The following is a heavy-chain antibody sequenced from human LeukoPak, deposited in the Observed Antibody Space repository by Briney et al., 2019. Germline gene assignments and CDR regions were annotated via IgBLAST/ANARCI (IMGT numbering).Heavy chain of an antibody. CDR2: ISAYNGNT. V-gene: IGHV1-18*01. J-gene: IGHJ6*03. D-gene: IGHD6-13*01. CDR1: GYTFTSYG. Sequence: ASVKVSCKASGYTFTSYGISWVRQAPGQGLEWMGWISAYNGNTNYAQKLQGRVTMTTDTSTSTAYMELRSLRSDDTAVYYCARTAGGNYYYYYMGVWGKGTTVTVSS. CDR3: ARTAGGNYYYYYMGV.